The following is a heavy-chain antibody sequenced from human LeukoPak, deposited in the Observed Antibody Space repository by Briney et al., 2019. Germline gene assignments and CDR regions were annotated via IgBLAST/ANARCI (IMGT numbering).Heavy chain of an antibody. D-gene: IGHD2-2*01. CDR2: FDPEDDET. Sequence: ASVKVSCKVSGYTLTELSMHWVRQAPGKGLEWMGGFDPEDDETIYTQKFQGRVTMTEDTSTDTAYMELSSLTSEGTAVYYCAANVWSKYCSRTSCRGNQINFDFWGQGTLVTVSS. CDR1: GYTLTELS. V-gene: IGHV1-24*01. CDR3: AANVWSKYCSRTSCRGNQINFDF. J-gene: IGHJ4*02.